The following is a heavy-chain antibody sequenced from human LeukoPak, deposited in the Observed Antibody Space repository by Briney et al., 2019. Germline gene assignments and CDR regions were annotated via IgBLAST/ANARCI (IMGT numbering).Heavy chain of an antibody. Sequence: PSETLSLTCTVSGGSISSYYWSWIRQPPGKGLEWIGYIYYSGSTNYNPSLKSRVTISVDTSKNQFSLKLSSVTAADTAVYYCARADSSSWSSYYYYYGMDVWGQGTTVTVSS. J-gene: IGHJ6*02. V-gene: IGHV4-59*01. CDR3: ARADSSSWSSYYYYYGMDV. CDR1: GGSISSYY. CDR2: IYYSGST. D-gene: IGHD6-13*01.